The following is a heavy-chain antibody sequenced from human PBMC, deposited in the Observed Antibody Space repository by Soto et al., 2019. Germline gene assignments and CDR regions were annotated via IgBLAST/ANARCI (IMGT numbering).Heavy chain of an antibody. J-gene: IGHJ4*02. CDR2: IIPILGIA. Sequence: GASVKVSCKASGSTFSSYTISWVRQAPGQGLEWMGRIIPILGIANYAQKFQGRVTITADKSTSTAYMELSSLRSEDTAVYYCASSSHYSIAAAGTYWGRGTLVTVSS. V-gene: IGHV1-69*02. CDR1: GSTFSSYT. CDR3: ASSSHYSIAAAGTY. D-gene: IGHD6-13*01.